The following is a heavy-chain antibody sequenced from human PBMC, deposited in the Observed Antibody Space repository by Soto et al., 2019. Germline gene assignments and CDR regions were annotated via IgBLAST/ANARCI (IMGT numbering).Heavy chain of an antibody. CDR3: AKPPGFNNVVPAYFDY. Sequence: EVQLVDSGGGLVQPGESLRLSCAGSGFTFSAYAMSWVRQAPGKGLEWVSSISASAITTYNTDSVRGRFTLSRDNSRNTVYLQMNSLRAEDPAVYFCAKPPGFNNVVPAYFDYWGGGTRVTVSS. J-gene: IGHJ4*02. D-gene: IGHD2-15*01. V-gene: IGHV3-23*04. CDR2: ISASAITT. CDR1: GFTFSAYA.